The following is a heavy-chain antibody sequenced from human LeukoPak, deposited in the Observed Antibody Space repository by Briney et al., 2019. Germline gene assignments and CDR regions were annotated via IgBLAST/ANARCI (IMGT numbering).Heavy chain of an antibody. CDR1: GFTFDAYT. D-gene: IGHD3-10*01. CDR2: ISWNSGSI. J-gene: IGHJ4*02. Sequence: GRSLRLSCAASGFTFDAYTMHWVRQAPGKGLEWVSGISWNSGSIGYADSVKGRFTLSRDNAKNSLYLQMNSLRAEDTALYYCAKDNYYGSGSYLGCWGQGTLVTVSS. V-gene: IGHV3-9*01. CDR3: AKDNYYGSGSYLGC.